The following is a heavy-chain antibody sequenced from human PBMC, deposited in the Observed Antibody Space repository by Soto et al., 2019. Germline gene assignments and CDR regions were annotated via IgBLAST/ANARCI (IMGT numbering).Heavy chain of an antibody. J-gene: IGHJ4*02. CDR1: GFTFSSYG. CDR3: AKDTLTSAGLNY. D-gene: IGHD6-13*01. Sequence: QVQLVESGGGVVQPGRSLRLSCATSGFTFSSYGMHWVRQAPGKGLEWVTIISFDGTNMHYADSVKGRFTISRDNSKNTLYLQMNSLRAEDTAVYYCAKDTLTSAGLNYWGQGTLVTVS. V-gene: IGHV3-30*18. CDR2: ISFDGTNM.